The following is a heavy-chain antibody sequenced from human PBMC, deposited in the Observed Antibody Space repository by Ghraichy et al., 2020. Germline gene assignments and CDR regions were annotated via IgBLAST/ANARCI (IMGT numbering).Heavy chain of an antibody. V-gene: IGHV3-33*01. CDR3: ARDRGRSGSYYVDY. CDR2: IWYDGSNK. D-gene: IGHD1-26*01. Sequence: GGSLRLSCAASGFTFSSYGMHWVRQAPGKGLEWVAVIWYDGSNKYYADSVKGRFTISRDNSKNTLYLQMNRLRAEDTAVYYCARDRGRSGSYYVDYWGQGTLVTVSS. CDR1: GFTFSSYG. J-gene: IGHJ4*02.